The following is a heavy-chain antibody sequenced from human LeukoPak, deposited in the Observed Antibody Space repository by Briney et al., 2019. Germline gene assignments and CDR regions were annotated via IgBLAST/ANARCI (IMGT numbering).Heavy chain of an antibody. CDR2: IWYDGSNK. D-gene: IGHD2-8*01. V-gene: IGHV3-33*01. J-gene: IGHJ4*02. Sequence: GGSLRLSCAASGFTFSSYGMHWVRQAPGKGLEWVAVIWYDGSNKYYADSVKGRFTISRDNSKNTLYLQMNSLRAEDTAVYYCARGSSLYGRYDYWGQGTLVTVSS. CDR1: GFTFSSYG. CDR3: ARGSSLYGRYDY.